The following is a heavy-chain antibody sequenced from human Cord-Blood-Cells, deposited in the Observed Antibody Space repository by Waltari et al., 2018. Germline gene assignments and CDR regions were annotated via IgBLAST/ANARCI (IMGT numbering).Heavy chain of an antibody. CDR1: GSTFRRYA. D-gene: IGHD1-7*01. J-gene: IGHJ6*02. CDR3: AKDLTGTTLYYYYGMDV. Sequence: EVQLLESGGGSVQPGGYLRLSCAASGSTFRRYAMSCVRPAPGKGLEWVSAISGSGGSTYYADSVKGRFTISRDNSKNTLYLQMNSLRAEDTAVYYCAKDLTGTTLYYYYGMDVWGQGTTVTVSS. CDR2: ISGSGGST. V-gene: IGHV3-23*01.